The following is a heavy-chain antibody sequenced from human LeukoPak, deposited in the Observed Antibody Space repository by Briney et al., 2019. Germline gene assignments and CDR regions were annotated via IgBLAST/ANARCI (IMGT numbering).Heavy chain of an antibody. CDR1: GFTFSSYA. V-gene: IGHV3-23*01. CDR3: ARGNIVGASLFDY. CDR2: ISGSGGST. J-gene: IGHJ4*02. Sequence: GGSLRLSCAASGFTFSSYAMSWVRQAPGKGLEWVSAISGSGGSTYYADSVKGRFTISRDNAKNSLYLQMNSLRAEDTAVYYCARGNIVGASLFDYWGQGTLVTVSS. D-gene: IGHD1-26*01.